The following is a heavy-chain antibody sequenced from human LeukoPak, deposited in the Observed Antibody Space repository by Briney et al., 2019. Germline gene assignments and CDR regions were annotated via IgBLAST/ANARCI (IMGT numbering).Heavy chain of an antibody. J-gene: IGHJ4*02. CDR1: GLTFSSYS. CDR3: ARVATGYSSAY. CDR2: ISSSSSYI. Sequence: GGSLRLSCAASGLTFSSYSMNWVRQAPGKGLEWVPSISSSSSYIYYADSVKGRFTISRDNAKNSLYLQMNSLRAEDTAVYYCARVATGYSSAYWGQGTLVTVSS. V-gene: IGHV3-21*01. D-gene: IGHD6-19*01.